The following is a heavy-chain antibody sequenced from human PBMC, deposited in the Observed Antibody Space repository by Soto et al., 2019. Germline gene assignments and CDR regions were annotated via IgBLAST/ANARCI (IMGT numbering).Heavy chain of an antibody. V-gene: IGHV4-31*03. CDR1: GGSISSGGSY. CDR2: IYYSGST. J-gene: IGHJ4*02. Sequence: QVQLQESGPGLVKPSQTLSLTCTVSGGSISSGGSYWSWIRKHPGKGLEWIGSIYYSGSTYDNPSHKSRVTISVDTCKNQFSLRLSSVTAADTAVYYCARGMDYSKLGYWGQGTLVTVSS. CDR3: ARGMDYSKLGY. D-gene: IGHD4-4*01.